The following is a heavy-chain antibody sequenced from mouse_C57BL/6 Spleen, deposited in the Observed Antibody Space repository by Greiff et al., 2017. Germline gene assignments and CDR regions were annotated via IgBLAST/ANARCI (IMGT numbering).Heavy chain of an antibody. CDR1: GFSLTSYG. CDR3: AKIFDSSYGYFDV. V-gene: IGHV2-5*01. D-gene: IGHD1-1*01. J-gene: IGHJ1*03. CDR2: IWRGGST. Sequence: QVQLQQSGPGLVQPSQSLSITCTVSGFSLTSYGVHWVRQSPGKGLEWLGVIWRGGSTDYNAAFMSRLSITKDNSKSQVFFKMNSLQADDTAIYYCAKIFDSSYGYFDVWGTGTTVTVSS.